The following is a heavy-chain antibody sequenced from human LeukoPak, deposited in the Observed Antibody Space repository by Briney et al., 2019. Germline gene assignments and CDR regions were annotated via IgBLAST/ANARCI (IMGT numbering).Heavy chain of an antibody. Sequence: GGSLRLSCTASGFPFIEYSMNWVRQVPGKGLKWISYIGIDSGNTKYADSVRGRFTISADKAKNSLYLQMNSLRVEDTAVYYCARDHNYAFDNWGQGTLVSVAS. CDR1: GFPFIEYS. D-gene: IGHD5-18*01. J-gene: IGHJ4*02. CDR3: ARDHNYAFDN. CDR2: IGIDSGNT. V-gene: IGHV3-48*01.